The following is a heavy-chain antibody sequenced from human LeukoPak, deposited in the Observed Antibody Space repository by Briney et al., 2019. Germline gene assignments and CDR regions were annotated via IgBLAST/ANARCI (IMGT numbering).Heavy chain of an antibody. V-gene: IGHV1-2*02. D-gene: IGHD6-19*01. J-gene: IGHJ4*02. CDR1: GYTFTGYY. CDR2: INPNSGGT. Sequence: ASVTVSCKASGYTFTGYYMHWVRQAPGQGLEWMGWINPNSGGTNYAQKFQGRVTVTRDTSISTAYMELSRLRSDDTAVYYCVRGTGYSSGWYGDYWGQGTLVTVSS. CDR3: VRGTGYSSGWYGDY.